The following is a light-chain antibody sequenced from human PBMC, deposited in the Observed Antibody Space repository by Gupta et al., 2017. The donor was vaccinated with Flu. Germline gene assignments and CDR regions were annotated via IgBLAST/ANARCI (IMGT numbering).Light chain of an antibody. CDR1: QSISSW. J-gene: IGKJ1*01. Sequence: DIHMTQSPSTPSASVGDRVTITCRASQSISSWLAWYQQKPGKAPKLLIYKASSLKSGVPSRFSGSGSGTEFTLTISSLQPDDFATYYCQQYDSFSATFGQGTKVDFK. CDR2: KAS. CDR3: QQYDSFSAT. V-gene: IGKV1-5*03.